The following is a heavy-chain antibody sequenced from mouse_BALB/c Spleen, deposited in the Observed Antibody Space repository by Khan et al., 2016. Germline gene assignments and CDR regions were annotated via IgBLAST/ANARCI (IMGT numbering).Heavy chain of an antibody. Sequence: EVKLVVSGGGLVQPGGSMKLSCSASGFTFSDVWMDWVRQSPEKGLEWVAEIRNKPNNHATYYAESVKGRFTISRDNSKNSIYLQMNSLRAEDTGIYYCTRHWGGFDYWGQGTTLTVSA. CDR3: TRHWGGFDY. D-gene: IGHD4-1*01. CDR1: GFTFSDVW. CDR2: IRNKPNNHAT. J-gene: IGHJ2*01. V-gene: IGHV6-6*01.